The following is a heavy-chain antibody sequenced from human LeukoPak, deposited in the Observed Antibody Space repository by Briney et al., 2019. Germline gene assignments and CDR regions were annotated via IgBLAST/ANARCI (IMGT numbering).Heavy chain of an antibody. D-gene: IGHD2-2*01. CDR1: GFTFSSYG. CDR3: AKDRYCSSTRCYGDFDY. CDR2: IRYDGSNK. J-gene: IGHJ4*02. Sequence: GGSLRLSCVASGFTFSSYGMHWVRQAPGKGLEWVAFIRYDGSNKYYADSVKGRFTISRDNSKNTLYLQMNSLRAEDTAVYYCAKDRYCSSTRCYGDFDYWGQGTQVTVSS. V-gene: IGHV3-30*02.